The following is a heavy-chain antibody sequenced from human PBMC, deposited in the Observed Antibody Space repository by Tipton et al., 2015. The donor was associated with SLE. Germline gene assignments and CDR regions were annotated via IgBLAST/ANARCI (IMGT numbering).Heavy chain of an antibody. CDR3: ARDADTPAYGDYGYYFDY. D-gene: IGHD4-17*01. CDR1: GFTFSSYS. Sequence: SLRLSCAASGFTFSSYSMNWVRQAPGKGLEWVSSISSSSSYIYYADSVKGRFTISRDNAKNSLYLQMNSLRAEETAVYYCARDADTPAYGDYGYYFDYWGQGTLLTVSS. CDR2: ISSSSSYI. V-gene: IGHV3-21*01. J-gene: IGHJ4*02.